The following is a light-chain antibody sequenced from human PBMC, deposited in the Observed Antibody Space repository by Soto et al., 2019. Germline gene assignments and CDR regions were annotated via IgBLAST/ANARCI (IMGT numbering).Light chain of an antibody. Sequence: SYELTQPPSVSVAPGKTARITCGGSNIGSKSVHWYQQKPGQAPVLVTYYDSDRPSGIPERFSGSNSGNTATLTISRVEAGDEADYYCQVWDSSSDPYVFGTGTKLTVL. CDR2: YDS. CDR3: QVWDSSSDPYV. CDR1: NIGSKS. V-gene: IGLV3-21*04. J-gene: IGLJ1*01.